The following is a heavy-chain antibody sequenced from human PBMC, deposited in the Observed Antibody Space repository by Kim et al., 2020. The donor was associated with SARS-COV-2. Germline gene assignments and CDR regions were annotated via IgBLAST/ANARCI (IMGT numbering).Heavy chain of an antibody. Sequence: GGSLRLSCAASGFRFSSYWMSWVRQAPGKGLEWVANIIGDGSVKYYLESVKGRFTISRDNANNSVYLQMHSLRAEDTAVYYCARVNYDSPGCYWGQGTLV. D-gene: IGHD3-22*01. V-gene: IGHV3-7*01. CDR2: IIGDGSVK. CDR1: GFRFSSYW. J-gene: IGHJ4*02. CDR3: ARVNYDSPGCY.